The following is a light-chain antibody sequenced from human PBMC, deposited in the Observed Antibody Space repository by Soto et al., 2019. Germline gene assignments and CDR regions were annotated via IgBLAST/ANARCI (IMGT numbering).Light chain of an antibody. V-gene: IGKV3-15*01. Sequence: EIVMTQSPATLSVSQGERATLSCRASQSVSNNLAWYQQKPGQAPRLLIYGASTRATGIPARFSGSGSGTEFTLTISSLQSEDFAVHYCQQYNNWPPWTFGQGTKVEIK. CDR3: QQYNNWPPWT. J-gene: IGKJ1*01. CDR1: QSVSNN. CDR2: GAS.